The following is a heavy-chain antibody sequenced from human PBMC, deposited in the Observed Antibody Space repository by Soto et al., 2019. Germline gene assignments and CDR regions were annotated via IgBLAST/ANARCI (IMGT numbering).Heavy chain of an antibody. CDR3: AGYYDYVWGTPPGFDP. CDR1: GGSISSYY. CDR2: IYYSGST. J-gene: IGHJ5*02. D-gene: IGHD3-16*01. Sequence: SETLSLTCTVSGGSISSYYWSWIRQPPGKGLEWIGYIYYSGSTNYNPSLKSRVTISVDTSKNQFSLKLSSVTAADTAVYYCAGYYDYVWGTPPGFDPWGQGTLVTVSS. V-gene: IGHV4-59*01.